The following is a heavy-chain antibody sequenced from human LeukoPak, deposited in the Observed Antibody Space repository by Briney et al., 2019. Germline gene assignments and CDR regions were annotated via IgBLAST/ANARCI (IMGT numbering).Heavy chain of an antibody. D-gene: IGHD2-15*01. J-gene: IGHJ6*03. CDR1: GYSISSGYF. CDR3: ARLHEYCSGGTCYYRSGDYYYYMDV. Sequence: PSETLSLTCTVSGYSISSGYFWGWIRQSPGKGLEWIGTIHHSGNTYYNPSLKSRVTISVDTSKNQFSLKLSPVTAADTAVYYCARLHEYCSGGTCYYRSGDYYYYMDVWGKGTTVTISS. CDR2: IHHSGNT. V-gene: IGHV4-38-2*02.